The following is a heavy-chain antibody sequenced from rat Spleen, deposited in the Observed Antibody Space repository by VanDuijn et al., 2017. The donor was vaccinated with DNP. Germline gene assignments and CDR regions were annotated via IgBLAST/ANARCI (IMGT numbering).Heavy chain of an antibody. Sequence: EVQLQESGPGLVKPSQSLSLTCSVTGYSITTNYWGWIRKFPGNKMEWIGHMSYSGSATYNPSLKSRISITRDTSKNQFFLQLSSVTPEDTATYYCARWFNSGYYFDYWGQGVMVTVSS. J-gene: IGHJ2*01. D-gene: IGHD4-3*01. CDR1: GYSITTNY. CDR2: MSYSGSA. CDR3: ARWFNSGYYFDY. V-gene: IGHV3-1*01.